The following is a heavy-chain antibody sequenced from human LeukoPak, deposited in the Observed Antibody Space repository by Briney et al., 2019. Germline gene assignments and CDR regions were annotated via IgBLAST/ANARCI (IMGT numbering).Heavy chain of an antibody. V-gene: IGHV1-18*04. Sequence: ASVKVPSKASAYTFPSYGLSWVRPAPEQGLERMGWISAYNGNTNYAQTLQGRVTMTTDTSTSTAYMELRSLRSDDTAVYYCARDDIFYHYFDYWGQGTLVTVSS. CDR2: ISAYNGNT. J-gene: IGHJ4*02. D-gene: IGHD3-9*01. CDR1: AYTFPSYG. CDR3: ARDDIFYHYFDY.